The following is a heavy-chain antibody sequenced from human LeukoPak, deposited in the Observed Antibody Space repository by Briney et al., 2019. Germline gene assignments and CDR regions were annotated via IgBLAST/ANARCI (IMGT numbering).Heavy chain of an antibody. V-gene: IGHV3-48*03. CDR2: ISSSGSTI. CDR3: ARVLYFDLYAFDI. D-gene: IGHD3-9*01. CDR1: EFTFSSYE. Sequence: GGSLRLSCAASEFTFSSYEMNWVRQAPGKGLEWVSYISSSGSTILYADSVKGRFTISRDNAKNSLYLQMNSLRAEDTAVYYCARVLYFDLYAFDIWGQGTMVTVSS. J-gene: IGHJ3*02.